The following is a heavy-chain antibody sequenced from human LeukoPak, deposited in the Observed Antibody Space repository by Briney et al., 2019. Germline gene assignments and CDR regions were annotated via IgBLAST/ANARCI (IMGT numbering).Heavy chain of an antibody. V-gene: IGHV4-4*02. D-gene: IGHD3-3*01. CDR2: IYHSGST. Sequence: PSETLSLTCAVSGGTISSSNWWSWVRQPPGKGLEWIGEIYHSGSTNYNPSLKSRVTISVDKSKNQFSLKLSSVTAADTAVYYCARGITIFGVDYTRWFDPWGQGTLVTVSS. J-gene: IGHJ5*02. CDR1: GGTISSSNW. CDR3: ARGITIFGVDYTRWFDP.